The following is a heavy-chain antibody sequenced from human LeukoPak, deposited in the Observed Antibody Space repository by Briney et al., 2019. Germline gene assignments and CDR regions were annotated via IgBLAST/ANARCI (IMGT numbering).Heavy chain of an antibody. CDR1: AYTFTSYG. D-gene: IGHD2-2*01. V-gene: IGHV1-18*01. J-gene: IGHJ3*02. CDR3: AREGGSTGIDAFDI. CDR2: ISVYNGHT. Sequence: ASVKVSCKASAYTFTSYGISWVRQAPGQGLEWMGWISVYNGHTNYAQNLQGRVTMTTDTSTSTAYMELRSLRSDDTAVYYCAREGGSTGIDAFDIWGQGTMVTVSS.